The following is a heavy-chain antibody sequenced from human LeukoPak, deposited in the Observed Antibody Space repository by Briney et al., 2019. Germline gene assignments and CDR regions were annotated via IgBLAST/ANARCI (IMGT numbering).Heavy chain of an antibody. CDR2: ISGSGDTT. CDR3: AKERLGNTKWFDP. J-gene: IGHJ5*02. D-gene: IGHD7-27*01. Sequence: PGGSLRLSCATSGFTFNMYAMGWVRQAPGKGLRWVSSISGSGDTTYYADSVKGRFTISRDNSKNTLYLQMNSLGADDAAIYYCAKERLGNTKWFDPWGQGTLVTVSS. V-gene: IGHV3-23*01. CDR1: GFTFNMYA.